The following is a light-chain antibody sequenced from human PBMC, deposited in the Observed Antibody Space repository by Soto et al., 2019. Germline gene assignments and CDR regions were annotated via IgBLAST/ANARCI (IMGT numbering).Light chain of an antibody. V-gene: IGKV3-20*01. Sequence: ETVLTQSPATLSLSPGERATLLCRASQSVRSRLAWYQQRPGQSPRLLISGASSRASGVPYRFSGSGSGTDFTLTISRLEPEDFAVYYCQQYGSSPITFGQGTRLEIK. CDR1: QSVRSR. CDR3: QQYGSSPIT. J-gene: IGKJ5*01. CDR2: GAS.